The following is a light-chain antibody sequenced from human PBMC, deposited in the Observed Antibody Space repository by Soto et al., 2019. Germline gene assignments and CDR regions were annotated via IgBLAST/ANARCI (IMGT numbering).Light chain of an antibody. Sequence: QSVLTQPASVSGSPGQSITISCTGTSSDVGAYSYVSWYQQHPGKAPKLMIYDVSNRPSGVSNRFSGSKSGNTASLTISGLQAEDEADYYCSSYRSSSTLYVFGTGTRSPS. CDR2: DVS. CDR1: SSDVGAYSY. J-gene: IGLJ1*01. CDR3: SSYRSSSTLYV. V-gene: IGLV2-14*01.